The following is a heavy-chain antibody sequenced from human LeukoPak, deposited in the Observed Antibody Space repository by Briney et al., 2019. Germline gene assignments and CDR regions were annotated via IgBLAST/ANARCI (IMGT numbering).Heavy chain of an antibody. V-gene: IGHV4-31*03. Sequence: PSQTLSLTCTVSGGSISSGGYYWSWIRQHPGKGLEWIGYIYYSGSTYYNPSLKSRVTISVDTSKNQFSLKLSSVTAADTAVYYCARDPRSSWYRAFDIWGQGTMVTVSS. J-gene: IGHJ3*02. CDR3: ARDPRSSWYRAFDI. CDR2: IYYSGST. CDR1: GGSISSGGYY. D-gene: IGHD6-13*01.